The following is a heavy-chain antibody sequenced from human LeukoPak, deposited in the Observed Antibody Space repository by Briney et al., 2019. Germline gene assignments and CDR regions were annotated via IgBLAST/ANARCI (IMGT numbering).Heavy chain of an antibody. CDR2: IYHSGST. CDR3: ASANGRLWFGEESAFDI. Sequence: SETLSLTCAVSGGSISSGGYSWSWIRQPPGKGLEWIGYIYHSGSTYYNPSLKSRVTISVDRSKNQFSLKLSSVTAADTAVYYCASANGRLWFGEESAFDIWGQGTMVTVSS. V-gene: IGHV4-30-2*01. CDR1: GGSISSGGYS. D-gene: IGHD3-10*01. J-gene: IGHJ3*02.